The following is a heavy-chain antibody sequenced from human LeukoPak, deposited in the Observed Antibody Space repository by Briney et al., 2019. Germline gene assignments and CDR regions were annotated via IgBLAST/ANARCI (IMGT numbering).Heavy chain of an antibody. CDR1: GFTFSSYW. J-gene: IGHJ3*02. V-gene: IGHV3-74*01. CDR2: INSDGSST. CDR3: VRDGYSYGFMLAFDI. Sequence: GGSLRLSCAASGFTFSSYWMHWVRQAPGKGLVWVSRINSDGSSTSYADSVKGRFTISRDNAKNTLYLQMNSLRAEDTAVYYCVRDGYSYGFMLAFDIWGLGTRVTVSS. D-gene: IGHD5-18*01.